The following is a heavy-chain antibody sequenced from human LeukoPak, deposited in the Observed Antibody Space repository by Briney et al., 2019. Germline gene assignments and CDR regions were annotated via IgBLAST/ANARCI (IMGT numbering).Heavy chain of an antibody. D-gene: IGHD5-24*01. CDR2: ISSGGST. V-gene: IGHV3-66*02. CDR1: GFTVSSNY. Sequence: GGSLRLSCAASGFTVSSNYMSWVRQAPGKGLEWVSVISSGGSTYYADSVKGRFTISRDSSKNTLYLQMNSLRAEDTAVYYCSRDRMATKSFDYWGQGTLVTVSS. CDR3: SRDRMATKSFDY. J-gene: IGHJ4*02.